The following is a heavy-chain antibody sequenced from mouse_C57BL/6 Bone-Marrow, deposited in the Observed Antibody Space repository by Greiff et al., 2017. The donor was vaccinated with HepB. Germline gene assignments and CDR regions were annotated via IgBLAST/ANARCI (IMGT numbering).Heavy chain of an antibody. CDR2: IRLKSDNYAT. CDR1: GFTFSNYW. CDR3: TGPYYYGSSYWYFDV. V-gene: IGHV6-3*01. Sequence: EVKVEESGGGLVQPGGSMKLSCVASGFTFSNYWMNWVRQSPEKGLEWVAQIRLKSDNYATHYAESVKGRFTISRDDSKSSVYLQMNNLRAEDTGIYYCTGPYYYGSSYWYFDVWGTGTTVTVSS. D-gene: IGHD1-1*01. J-gene: IGHJ1*03.